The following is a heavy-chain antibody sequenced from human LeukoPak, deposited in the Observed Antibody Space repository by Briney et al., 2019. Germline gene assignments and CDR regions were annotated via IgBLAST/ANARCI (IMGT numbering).Heavy chain of an antibody. CDR2: INAGNGNT. Sequence: ASVKVSCKASGYTFTSYAMHWVRQAPGQRLEWMGWINAGNGNTKYSQKFQGRVTITTDESTSTAYMELSSLRSDDTAVYYCARARSYYGMDVWGQGTTVTVSS. J-gene: IGHJ6*02. CDR3: ARARSYYGMDV. CDR1: GYTFTSYA. V-gene: IGHV1-3*01.